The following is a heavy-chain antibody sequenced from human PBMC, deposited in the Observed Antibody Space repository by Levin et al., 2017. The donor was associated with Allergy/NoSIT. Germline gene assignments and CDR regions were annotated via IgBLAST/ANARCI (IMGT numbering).Heavy chain of an antibody. CDR3: ARESLGHCSGGSCSFDY. D-gene: IGHD2-15*01. CDR1: GFTFSSYR. CDR2: ISSSSGYI. J-gene: IGHJ4*02. V-gene: IGHV3-21*01. Sequence: GGSLRLSRAASGFTFSSYRMNWVRQAPGKGLEWVSSISSSSGYIYYADSVKGRFTISRDNAKNSLYLQMNSLRAEDTAVYYCARESLGHCSGGSCSFDYWGQGTLVTISS.